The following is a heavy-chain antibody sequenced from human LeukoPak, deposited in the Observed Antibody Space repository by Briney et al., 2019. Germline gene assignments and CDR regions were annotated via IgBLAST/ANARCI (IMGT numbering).Heavy chain of an antibody. V-gene: IGHV4-59*01. CDR2: IYYSGST. D-gene: IGHD3-22*01. J-gene: IGHJ4*02. CDR3: ARALIGFYFDY. CDR1: GGSISSYY. Sequence: PSETLSLTCAVSGGSISSYYWSWIRQPPGKGLEWIGYIYYSGSTNYNPSLKSRVTISVDTSKNQFSLKLSSVTAADTAVYYCARALIGFYFDYWGQGTLVTVSS.